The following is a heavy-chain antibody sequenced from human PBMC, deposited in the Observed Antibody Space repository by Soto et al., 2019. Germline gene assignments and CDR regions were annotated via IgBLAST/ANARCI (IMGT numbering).Heavy chain of an antibody. V-gene: IGHV1-18*01. J-gene: IGHJ4*02. CDR3: ARDWGDPMVPAAHDY. D-gene: IGHD2-2*01. Sequence: GASVKVSCKASGYTFTSYGISWVRQAPGQGLEWMGWISAYNGNTNYAQKLQGRVTMTTDTSTSTAYMELRSLRSDDTAVYYCARDWGDPMVPAAHDYWGQGTLVTVSS. CDR2: ISAYNGNT. CDR1: GYTFTSYG.